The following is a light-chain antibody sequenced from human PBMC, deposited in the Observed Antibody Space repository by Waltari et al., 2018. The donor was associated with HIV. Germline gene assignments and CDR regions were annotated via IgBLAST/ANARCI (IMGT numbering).Light chain of an antibody. CDR2: DAS. J-gene: IGKJ1*01. Sequence: IVLTQSPVILSLSPGERATLSCWASQSVGSFLAWYQQRPGQSPSLLMYDASRRATGVPARFSGSGSGTNFTLTIKNLEPEDVAIYYCQQRSNWPPWSFGQGTRVDIK. CDR1: QSVGSF. CDR3: QQRSNWPPWS. V-gene: IGKV3-11*01.